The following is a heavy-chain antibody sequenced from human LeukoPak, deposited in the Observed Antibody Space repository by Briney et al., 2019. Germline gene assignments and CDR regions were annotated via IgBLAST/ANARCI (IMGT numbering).Heavy chain of an antibody. CDR2: IYYSGST. CDR3: ATTTPLWWFDP. J-gene: IGHJ5*02. CDR1: GGSISSYY. D-gene: IGHD2-21*01. Sequence: KPSETLSLTCTVSGGSISSYYWSWIRQPPGKGLEWIGYIYYSGSTNYNPSLKSRVTISVDTSKNQFSLKLSSVTAADTAVYYCATTTPLWWFDPWGQGTPVTVSS. V-gene: IGHV4-59*08.